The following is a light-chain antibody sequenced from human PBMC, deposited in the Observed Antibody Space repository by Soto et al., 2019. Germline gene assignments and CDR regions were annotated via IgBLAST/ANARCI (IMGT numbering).Light chain of an antibody. CDR2: LNSDGSH. CDR3: QTWGTGIPWV. J-gene: IGLJ7*01. V-gene: IGLV4-69*01. CDR1: SGHSSYA. Sequence: HPVLTQSPSASASLGASVKLTCTLSSGHSSYAIAWHQQQPEKGPRYLMKLNSDGSHSKGDGIPDRFSGSSSGAERYLTISSLQSEDEADYYCQTWGTGIPWVFGGGTQLTVL.